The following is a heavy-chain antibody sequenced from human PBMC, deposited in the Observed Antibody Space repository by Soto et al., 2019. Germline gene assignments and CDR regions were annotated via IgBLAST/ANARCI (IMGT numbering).Heavy chain of an antibody. Sequence: GASVKVSCKVSGYTLTELSMHWVRQAPGKGLEWMGGFDPEDGETIYAQKFQGRVTMTEDTSTDTAYMELSSLRSEDTAVYYCASWTLYCSGGSCYYRRLGYWGQGTLVTVSS. CDR1: GYTLTELS. V-gene: IGHV1-24*01. CDR3: ASWTLYCSGGSCYYRRLGY. D-gene: IGHD2-15*01. J-gene: IGHJ4*02. CDR2: FDPEDGET.